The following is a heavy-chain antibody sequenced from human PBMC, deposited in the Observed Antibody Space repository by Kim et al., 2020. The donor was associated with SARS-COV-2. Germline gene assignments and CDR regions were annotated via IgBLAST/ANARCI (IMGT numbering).Heavy chain of an antibody. J-gene: IGHJ6*02. CDR2: ISYDGSNK. Sequence: GGSLRLSCAASGFTFSSYGMHWVRQAPGKGLEWVAVISYDGSNKYYADSVKGRFTISRDNSKNTLYLQMNSLRAEDTAVYYCAKDVGGPMITFGGVIVPLDYVYNGMDVWGQGTTVTVSS. CDR1: GFTFSSYG. CDR3: AKDVGGPMITFGGVIVPLDYVYNGMDV. D-gene: IGHD3-16*02. V-gene: IGHV3-30*18.